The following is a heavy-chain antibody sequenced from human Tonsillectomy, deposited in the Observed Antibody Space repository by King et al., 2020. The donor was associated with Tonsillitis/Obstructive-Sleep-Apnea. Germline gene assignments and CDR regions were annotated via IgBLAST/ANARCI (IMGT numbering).Heavy chain of an antibody. CDR1: GFTFGDYA. CDR3: TRDEGGSYRYFDL. CDR2: IRRKAYGGTT. Sequence: VQLVESGGGLVQPGRSLRLSCTASGFTFGDYAMSWVRQSPGKGLEWVGFIRRKAYGGTTEYAASVKGRFSISRDDSKSIAYLQMNSLKTEDTAVYYCTRDEGGSYRYFDLWGRGTLVTVSS. J-gene: IGHJ2*01. V-gene: IGHV3-49*04. D-gene: IGHD1-26*01.